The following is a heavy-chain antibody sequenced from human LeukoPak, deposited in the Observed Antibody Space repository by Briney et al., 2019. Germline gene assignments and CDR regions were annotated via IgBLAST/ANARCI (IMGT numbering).Heavy chain of an antibody. Sequence: PGGSLRLSCAASGFTSNNYWINWVRQAPGKGLVWVSRINSDGSTNYADSVKGRFTISRDNAKNTVYLQMDSLRAEDTAVYYCARTAMSSSGRVDYWGQGTLVTVSS. V-gene: IGHV3-74*01. CDR1: GFTSNNYW. CDR2: INSDGST. CDR3: ARTAMSSSGRVDY. J-gene: IGHJ4*02. D-gene: IGHD6-19*01.